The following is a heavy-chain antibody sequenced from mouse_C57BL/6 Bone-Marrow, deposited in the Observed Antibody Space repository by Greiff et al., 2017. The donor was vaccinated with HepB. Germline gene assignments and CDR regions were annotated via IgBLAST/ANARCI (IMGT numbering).Heavy chain of an antibody. CDR2: IDPSDSET. J-gene: IGHJ4*01. CDR3: ARFGGRSITTVVPMDY. D-gene: IGHD1-1*01. V-gene: IGHV1-52*01. Sequence: VQLQQPGAELVRPGSSVKLSCKASGYTFTSYWMHWVKQRPIQGLEWIGNIDPSDSETHYNQKFKDKATLTVDKSSSTAYMQLSSLTSEDSAVYYCARFGGRSITTVVPMDYWGQGTSVTVSS. CDR1: GYTFTSYW.